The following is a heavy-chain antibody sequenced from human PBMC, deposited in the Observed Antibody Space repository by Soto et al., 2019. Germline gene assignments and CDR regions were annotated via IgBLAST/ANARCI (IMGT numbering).Heavy chain of an antibody. CDR1: GGSFSGYY. V-gene: IGHV4-34*01. CDR2: INHSGST. J-gene: IGHJ5*01. D-gene: IGHD3-3*01. CDR3: ARRVFGSDDS. Sequence: QVQLQQWGAGLLKPSETLSLTCAVYGGSFSGYYWSWIRQPPGKGLEWIGEINHSGSTNYNPSLKSRVTISVDTSKNQFSLKLSSVTAADTAVYYCARRVFGSDDSWGQGTLVTVSS.